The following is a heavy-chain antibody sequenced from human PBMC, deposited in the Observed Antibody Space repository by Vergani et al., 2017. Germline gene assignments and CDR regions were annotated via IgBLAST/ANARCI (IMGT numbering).Heavy chain of an antibody. CDR2: INAGNGNT. J-gene: IGHJ1*01. V-gene: IGHV1-3*01. Sequence: QVQLVQSGAEVKKPGASVKVSCKASGYTFTSYAMHWVRQAPGQRLEWMGWINAGNGNTKYSQKFQGRVTITSDTSASTAYMELSSLRSEDTAVYYCAREYYDFWSGYSREYFQHWGQGTLVTVSS. D-gene: IGHD3-3*01. CDR3: AREYYDFWSGYSREYFQH. CDR1: GYTFTSYA.